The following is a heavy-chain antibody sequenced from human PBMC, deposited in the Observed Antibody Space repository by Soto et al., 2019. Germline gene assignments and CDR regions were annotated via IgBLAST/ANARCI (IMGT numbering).Heavy chain of an antibody. CDR3: ARDLPIFDYGVLHYYYGMDV. Sequence: PGGSLRLSCAASGFTFNSYAMHWVRQAPGKGLEWVALTSFDGSDKYFADSVKGRFTISRDNSRDTVYLQMNSLRAEDTAVYYCARDLPIFDYGVLHYYYGMDVWGQGTTVTVSS. D-gene: IGHD4-17*01. CDR2: TSFDGSDK. J-gene: IGHJ6*02. V-gene: IGHV3-30-3*01. CDR1: GFTFNSYA.